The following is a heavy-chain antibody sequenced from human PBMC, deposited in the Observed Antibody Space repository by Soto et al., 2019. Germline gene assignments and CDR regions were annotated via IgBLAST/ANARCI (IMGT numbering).Heavy chain of an antibody. Sequence: QLVETGGGLIQPGTSLTLSCAASGFSVSRNYMTWVLQAPGKGLEWVSFVYSGGATFYADSVKGRFILSRDDSQNTIYLQMNNLRAEDTAVYYCARVPGRLWGRGTLVTVAS. CDR1: GFSVSRNY. D-gene: IGHD3-10*01. CDR3: ARVPGRL. V-gene: IGHV3-53*02. CDR2: VYSGGAT. J-gene: IGHJ4*02.